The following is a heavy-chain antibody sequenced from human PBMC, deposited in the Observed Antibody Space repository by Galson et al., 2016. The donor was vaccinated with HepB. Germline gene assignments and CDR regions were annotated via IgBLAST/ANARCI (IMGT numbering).Heavy chain of an antibody. Sequence: LSLTCTVSGASINNYYWSWIRQPPGKGLEWIGYTHYDGSTNYNPPLKSRVTMSLDPSKNHYSLKRNSVTAADTAVYYCARGRYYYGSEYWGQGTLVTVSS. D-gene: IGHD3-10*01. J-gene: IGHJ4*02. V-gene: IGHV4-59*01. CDR3: ARGRYYYGSEY. CDR2: THYDGST. CDR1: GASINNYY.